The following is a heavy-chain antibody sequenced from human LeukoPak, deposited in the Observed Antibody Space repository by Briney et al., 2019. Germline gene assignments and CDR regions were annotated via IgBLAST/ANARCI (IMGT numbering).Heavy chain of an antibody. CDR3: ARDHGDYPWFDP. V-gene: IGHV4-31*03. Sequence: SQTLSLTCTVSGGSISSGGYSWSWIRQHPGKGLEWIGYIYYSGSTYYNPSLKSRVTISVDTSKNQFSPKLSSVTAADTAVYYCARDHGDYPWFDPWGQGTLVTVSS. CDR1: GGSISSGGYS. CDR2: IYYSGST. J-gene: IGHJ5*02. D-gene: IGHD4-17*01.